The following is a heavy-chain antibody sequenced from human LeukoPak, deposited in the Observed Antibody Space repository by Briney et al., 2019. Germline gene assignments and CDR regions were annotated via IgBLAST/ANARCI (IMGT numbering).Heavy chain of an antibody. V-gene: IGHV1-46*01. CDR1: GYTFTSYY. J-gene: IGHJ4*02. CDR3: ARDLPDYYDSSGYPPGDY. CDR2: INPSGGST. D-gene: IGHD3-22*01. Sequence: ASVKVSCKASGYTFTSYYMHWVRQAPGQGLEWMGIINPSGGSTSYAQKFQGRVTMTRDTSTSTVYMELSSLRSEDTAVYYCARDLPDYYDSSGYPPGDYWGQGTLVTVFS.